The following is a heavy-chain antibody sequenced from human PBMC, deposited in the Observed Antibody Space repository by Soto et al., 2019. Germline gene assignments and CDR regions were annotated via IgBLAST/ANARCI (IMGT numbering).Heavy chain of an antibody. CDR2: VYFSGST. CDR1: GGSINTGHYY. J-gene: IGHJ5*02. D-gene: IGHD3-10*01. Sequence: QVQLQESGPGLVKPSQTLSLTCTVSGGSINTGHYYWSWIRQSPGKGLEWIGYVYFSGSTYSNPSLSHRLKMSIDTSKNQFSLNLASVTAADRSVYFCARGYYFGSGSLHWFDPWGQGTLVTVSS. CDR3: ARGYYFGSGSLHWFDP. V-gene: IGHV4-30-4*01.